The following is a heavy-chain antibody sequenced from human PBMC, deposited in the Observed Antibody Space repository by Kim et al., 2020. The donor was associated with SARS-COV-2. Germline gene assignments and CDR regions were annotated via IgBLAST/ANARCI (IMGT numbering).Heavy chain of an antibody. D-gene: IGHD2-21*02. CDR3: ARLGRVTALAFTGLANT. V-gene: IGHV3-21*01. CDR2: ISSTSSYI. J-gene: IGHJ6*02. Sequence: GGSLRLSCAASGFTFSSYSMNWVRQAPGKGLEWVSCISSTSSYIYYADSVKGRFTISRDNAKNSLSLQMNSLRAEDTAVYYCARLGRVTALAFTGLANTWGQGTTGTVSS. CDR1: GFTFSSYS.